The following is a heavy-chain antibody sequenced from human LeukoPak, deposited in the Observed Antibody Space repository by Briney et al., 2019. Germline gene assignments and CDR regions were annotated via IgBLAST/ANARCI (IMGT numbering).Heavy chain of an antibody. J-gene: IGHJ4*02. CDR1: GGSISSYY. CDR2: IYISGST. CDR3: ARGWLQSGFHY. Sequence: PSETLSLTCTVSGGSISSYYWSWIRQPAGKGLEWIGRIYISGSTNYNPSLKSRVTMSVDTSKNQFSLQLNSVTPEDTAVYYCARGWLQSGFHYWGQGILVTVSS. V-gene: IGHV4-4*07. D-gene: IGHD5-24*01.